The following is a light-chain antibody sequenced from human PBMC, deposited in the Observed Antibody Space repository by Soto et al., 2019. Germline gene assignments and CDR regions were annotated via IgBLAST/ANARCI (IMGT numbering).Light chain of an antibody. J-gene: IGKJ1*01. CDR2: GAS. CDR3: QQHGSSPWT. V-gene: IGKV3-20*01. CDR1: QSVSSSY. Sequence: EIVLTQSPGTLSLSPGERATLSCRARQSVSSSYLAWYQQRPGQAPRLLIYGASIRATGIPDRFSGSGSGTDFTLTISRLEPEDIAVYFCQQHGSSPWTFGQGTKVDI.